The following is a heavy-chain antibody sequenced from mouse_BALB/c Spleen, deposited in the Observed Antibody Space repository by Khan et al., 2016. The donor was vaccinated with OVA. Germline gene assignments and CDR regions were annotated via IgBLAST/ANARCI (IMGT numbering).Heavy chain of an antibody. V-gene: IGHV1S135*01. J-gene: IGHJ3*01. CDR3: TRHGYVAWFTY. Sequence: VQLKQSGPELMKPGASVKISCKASGYSFTSYYIHWIMQSHGKSLEWIGYIDPFSGGITYNQNLKGKATLTVDKSSSTAYIYFSNLTSEDSAVYYCTRHGYVAWFTYWGQGTLVTVSA. D-gene: IGHD2-2*01. CDR2: IDPFSGGI. CDR1: GYSFTSYY.